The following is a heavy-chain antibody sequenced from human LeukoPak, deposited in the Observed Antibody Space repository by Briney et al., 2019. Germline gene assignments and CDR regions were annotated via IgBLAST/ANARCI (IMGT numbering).Heavy chain of an antibody. J-gene: IGHJ5*02. Sequence: SETLSLTCAVSGYSINSAYYWGWIRRPPGKGLEWIGSMYHSGITYYNPSLKSRVTISVDTSRNQFSLKLNSVTAADTAVYYCARLTPGKNWFDPWGQGTLVTVSS. CDR2: MYHSGIT. CDR1: GYSINSAYY. CDR3: ARLTPGKNWFDP. V-gene: IGHV4-38-2*01. D-gene: IGHD3-10*01.